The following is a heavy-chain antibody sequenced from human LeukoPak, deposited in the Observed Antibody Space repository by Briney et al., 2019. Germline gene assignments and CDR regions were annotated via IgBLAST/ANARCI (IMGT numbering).Heavy chain of an antibody. V-gene: IGHV3-11*04. D-gene: IGHD5-24*01. CDR2: ISSSGSTI. CDR1: GFIFSDYY. Sequence: GGSLSLSCAASGFIFSDYYMSWVRQAPGKGLEWVSYISSSGSTIYYADSVKGRFTISRDNAKNSLYLQMNSLRAGDTAVYYCARVEMATITFDYWGQGTLVTVSS. CDR3: ARVEMATITFDY. J-gene: IGHJ4*02.